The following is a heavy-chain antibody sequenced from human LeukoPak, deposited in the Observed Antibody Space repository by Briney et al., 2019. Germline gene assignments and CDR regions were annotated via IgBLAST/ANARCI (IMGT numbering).Heavy chain of an antibody. CDR1: GYSISSGYY. CDR2: IHHSGST. CDR3: ARDNVVAATFNWFDP. Sequence: SETLSLTCTVSGYSISSGYYWGWIRQPPGKGLEWIGSIHHSGSTYYNPSLKSRVTISVDTSKNQSSLKLSSVTAADTAVYYCARDNVVAATFNWFDPWGQGTLVTVSS. V-gene: IGHV4-38-2*02. J-gene: IGHJ5*02. D-gene: IGHD2-15*01.